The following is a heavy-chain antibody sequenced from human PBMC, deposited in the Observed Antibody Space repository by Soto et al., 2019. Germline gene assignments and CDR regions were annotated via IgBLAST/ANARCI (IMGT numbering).Heavy chain of an antibody. CDR2: ISGYNGDT. V-gene: IGHV1-18*01. CDR1: GYTFSSYG. CDR3: ATTLIGAAGVPYWYFDL. J-gene: IGHJ2*01. Sequence: GASVKVSCKASGYTFSSYGISWVRQARGQGLEWMGWISGYNGDTDYAHNFKGRLTMTTDTSTSTAYMELRSLTSDDTAVFYCATTLIGAAGVPYWYFDLWGRGTLVTVSS. D-gene: IGHD6-13*01.